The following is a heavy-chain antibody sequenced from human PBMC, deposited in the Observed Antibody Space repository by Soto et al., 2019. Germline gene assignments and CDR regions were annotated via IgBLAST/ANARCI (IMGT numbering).Heavy chain of an antibody. J-gene: IGHJ3*02. CDR1: AGSVTTYY. D-gene: IGHD3-10*01. V-gene: IGHV4-59*02. CDR3: VTGSGSSTSDAFDI. Sequence: QVQLQGSGPGLVKPSETLSLTCTVFAGSVTTYYWSWIRQPPGKGLEWIGFTSHSGRTNYNPSLRSRVTMSVDTTKHQFSLRLNSVTAADTAVYYCVTGSGSSTSDAFDIWDRGTMVTVSS. CDR2: TSHSGRT.